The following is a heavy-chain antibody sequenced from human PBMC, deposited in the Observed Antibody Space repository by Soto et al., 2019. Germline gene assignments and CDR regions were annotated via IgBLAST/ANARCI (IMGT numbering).Heavy chain of an antibody. CDR1: GFTFTRYS. V-gene: IGHV3-21*01. Sequence: GGSLRLSWGASGFTFTRYSMNWVRQAPGKGLEWVSSISSTTNYIYYADSMKGRFTFSRDNAKNSGYLEMNSLSAEDTAVYYSAGESEDLTSNFDNWGQGTLVTVSS. J-gene: IGHJ4*02. CDR2: ISSTTNYI. CDR3: AGESEDLTSNFDN.